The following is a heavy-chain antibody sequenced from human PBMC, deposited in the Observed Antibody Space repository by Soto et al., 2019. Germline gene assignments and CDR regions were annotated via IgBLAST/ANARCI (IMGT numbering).Heavy chain of an antibody. J-gene: IGHJ4*02. CDR1: GNTFTTYA. Sequence: ASVKVSCKASGNTFTTYAMHWVRQAPGQRLEWMGWINPANGNTKYSQKFQDRVTITRDTSASTAYMELSSLRSEDTAVYYCARGFLLGATFYFDYWGPGTLVTVS. V-gene: IGHV1-3*01. CDR3: ARGFLLGATFYFDY. CDR2: INPANGNT. D-gene: IGHD1-26*01.